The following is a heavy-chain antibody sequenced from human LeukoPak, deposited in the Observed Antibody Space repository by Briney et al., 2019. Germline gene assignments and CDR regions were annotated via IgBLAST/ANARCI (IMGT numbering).Heavy chain of an antibody. J-gene: IGHJ4*02. D-gene: IGHD2-15*01. CDR1: GGSFNYYY. V-gene: IGHV4-34*01. Sequence: SETLSLTCAVSGGSFNYYYWNWIRQPPGRGLEWIGEINHSGSTNYNPSLKSRVTMSVDTSKNQISLKMSSVTAADTAVYFCARARCSGDSCYTGYYWGQGILVTVSS. CDR2: INHSGST. CDR3: ARARCSGDSCYTGYY.